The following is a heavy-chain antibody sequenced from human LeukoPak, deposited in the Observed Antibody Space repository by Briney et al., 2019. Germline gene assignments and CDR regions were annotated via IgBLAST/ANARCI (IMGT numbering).Heavy chain of an antibody. V-gene: IGHV1-2*02. CDR3: ARENRCSDTSCENDY. CDR2: INPKTGDT. D-gene: IGHD2-15*01. J-gene: IGHJ4*02. Sequence: ASVKVSCKASGYTFSDYFMFWVRQVPGHGLEWMGYINPKTGDTNYAQKFQGRVTMTRDTSISTAYMELSRLRSDDTAVYYCARENRCSDTSCENDYWGQGTLVTASS. CDR1: GYTFSDYF.